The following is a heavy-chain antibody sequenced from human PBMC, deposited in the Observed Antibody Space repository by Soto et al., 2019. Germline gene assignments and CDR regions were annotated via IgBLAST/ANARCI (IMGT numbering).Heavy chain of an antibody. V-gene: IGHV3-23*01. CDR1: GFTFSGYA. CDR2: ISGSGGST. CDR3: AKDYYGSGSYYFGY. Sequence: GGSLRLSCAASGFTFSGYAMSWVRQAPGKGLEWVSAISGSGGSTYYADSVKGRFTISRDNSKNTLYLQMNSLRAEDTAVYYCAKDYYGSGSYYFGYWGQGALVTVSS. J-gene: IGHJ4*02. D-gene: IGHD3-10*01.